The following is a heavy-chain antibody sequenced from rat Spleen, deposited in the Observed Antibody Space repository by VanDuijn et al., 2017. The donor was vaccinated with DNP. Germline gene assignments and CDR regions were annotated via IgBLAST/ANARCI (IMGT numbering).Heavy chain of an antibody. V-gene: IGHV5-7*01. J-gene: IGHJ2*01. Sequence: EVRLVESGGGLVQPGRSLKLSCAASGFTFSDYNMAWVRQAPKKGLEWVAYISYDGGNTYYGDSVKGRFTISRDNAKSTLYLQMDSLTSEDTATYYCARGGRSYFDYWGQGVMVTVSS. CDR1: GFTFSDYN. CDR3: ARGGRSYFDY. CDR2: ISYDGGNT. D-gene: IGHD1-11*01.